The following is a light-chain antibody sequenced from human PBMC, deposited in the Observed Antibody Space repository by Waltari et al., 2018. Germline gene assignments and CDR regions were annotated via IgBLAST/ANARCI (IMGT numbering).Light chain of an antibody. Sequence: IVMTQSPDSLAVSLGARATINCQSSQTVLYRSNNKNYLAWYQQKPRQPPKLLIYWASTRESGVPDRFSGSGSGTDFTLTISSLQAEDVAVYYCQQYYNTPLTFGGGTKVEIK. CDR3: QQYYNTPLT. CDR2: WAS. CDR1: QTVLYRSNNKNY. J-gene: IGKJ4*01. V-gene: IGKV4-1*01.